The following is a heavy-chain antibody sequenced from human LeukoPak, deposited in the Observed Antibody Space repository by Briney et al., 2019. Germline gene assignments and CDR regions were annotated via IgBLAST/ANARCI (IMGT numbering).Heavy chain of an antibody. D-gene: IGHD4-17*01. Sequence: KSLNISCKGSGYIFPAYWIGLVRQLPAKGLERVGIIYPSDSDTRDSPSFQGQVTSSAAKSITTAYLQWSSLKASDTAIYYGARRVYGDSNGMDVWGQGTTVTVSS. V-gene: IGHV5-51*01. J-gene: IGHJ6*02. CDR1: GYIFPAYW. CDR3: ARRVYGDSNGMDV. CDR2: IYPSDSDT.